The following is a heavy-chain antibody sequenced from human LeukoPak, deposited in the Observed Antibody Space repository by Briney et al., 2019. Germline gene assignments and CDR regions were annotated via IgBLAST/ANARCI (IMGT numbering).Heavy chain of an antibody. V-gene: IGHV3-23*01. Sequence: GGSLRLSCAASGFTFSDYYMSWIRQAPGKGLEWVSAISGRGDTTYYADSVKGRFTISRDNSKNTLYVQMNSLRAEDTAVYYCAKNCRGLPDEPFDYWGQGTLVTVSS. D-gene: IGHD4-17*01. J-gene: IGHJ4*02. CDR3: AKNCRGLPDEPFDY. CDR2: ISGRGDTT. CDR1: GFTFSDYY.